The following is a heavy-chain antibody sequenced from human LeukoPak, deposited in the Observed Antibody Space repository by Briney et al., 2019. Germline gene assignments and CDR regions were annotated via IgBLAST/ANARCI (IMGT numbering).Heavy chain of an antibody. D-gene: IGHD2-2*01. J-gene: IGHJ5*02. CDR1: GGTFSSYA. CDR2: IIPILGIA. V-gene: IGHV1-69*04. Sequence: ASVKVSCKASGGTFSSYAISWVRQAPGQGLEWMGRIIPILGIANYAQKFQGRVTITADKSTSTAYMELSSLRSEDTAVYYCARVSKREYCSSTSCYRAVDNWFDPWGQGTLVTVSS. CDR3: ARVSKREYCSSTSCYRAVDNWFDP.